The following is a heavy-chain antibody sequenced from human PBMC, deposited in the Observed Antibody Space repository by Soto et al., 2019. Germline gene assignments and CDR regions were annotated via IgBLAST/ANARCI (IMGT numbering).Heavy chain of an antibody. V-gene: IGHV4-38-2*01. CDR1: GYSISSGYY. Sequence: SETLSLTCAVSGYSISSGYYWGWIRQPPGKGLEWIGSIYHSGSTYYNPSLKSRVTISVDTSKNQFSLKLSSVTAADTAVYYCARAITVTTVTLPWFDPWGQGTLVTVSS. J-gene: IGHJ5*02. CDR3: ARAITVTTVTLPWFDP. D-gene: IGHD4-17*01. CDR2: IYHSGST.